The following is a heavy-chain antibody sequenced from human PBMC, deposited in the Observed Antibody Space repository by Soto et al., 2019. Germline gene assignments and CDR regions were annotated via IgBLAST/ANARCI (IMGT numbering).Heavy chain of an antibody. Sequence: GGSLRLSCAASGFTFSSYAMSWVRQAPGKGLEWVSAISGSGGSTYYADSVKGRFTISRDNSKNTLYLQMNSLRAEDTAVYYCPKVRGYSYGYTIFDYWGQGTLVTVS. CDR3: PKVRGYSYGYTIFDY. V-gene: IGHV3-23*01. J-gene: IGHJ4*02. CDR2: ISGSGGST. CDR1: GFTFSSYA. D-gene: IGHD5-18*01.